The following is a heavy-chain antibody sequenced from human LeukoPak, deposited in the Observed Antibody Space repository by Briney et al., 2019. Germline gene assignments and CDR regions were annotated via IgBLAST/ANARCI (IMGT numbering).Heavy chain of an antibody. Sequence: GGSQRLSCAASGFTFSSYAIGWVRQSPGNGLEWVSAISGSGDSTYYADSVKGRYTISRDNSKNTLYLQMHSLRAEDTAVYYCAKAGTANCGGDCYSNYWGQGTLVTVPS. J-gene: IGHJ4*02. D-gene: IGHD2-21*01. V-gene: IGHV3-23*01. CDR3: AKAGTANCGGDCYSNY. CDR2: ISGSGDST. CDR1: GFTFSSYA.